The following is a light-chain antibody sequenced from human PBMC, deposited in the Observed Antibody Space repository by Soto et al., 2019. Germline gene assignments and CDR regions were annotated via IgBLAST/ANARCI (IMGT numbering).Light chain of an antibody. Sequence: DIVLTQSPGTLSLSPGERATLSCRASQSVGNNYIAWYQQKPGQAPRLLIYDASSRATGIPDRFSGSGSETDFTLTINRLEPEDFAVYYCQQCATPPLTFGQGTRVEIK. V-gene: IGKV3-20*01. CDR3: QQCATPPLT. J-gene: IGKJ1*01. CDR2: DAS. CDR1: QSVGNNY.